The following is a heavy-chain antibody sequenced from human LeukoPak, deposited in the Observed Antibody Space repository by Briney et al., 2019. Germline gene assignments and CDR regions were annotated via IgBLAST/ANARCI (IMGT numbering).Heavy chain of an antibody. V-gene: IGHV3-23*01. CDR3: ATIFGVVIGGIRFDP. CDR1: GFTFSSYA. Sequence: PGGSLRLSCAASGFTFSSYAMSWVRQAPGKGLEWVSAISGSGGSTYYADPVKGRFTISRDNSKNTLYLQMNSLRAEDTAVYYCATIFGVVIGGIRFDPWGQGTLVTVSS. D-gene: IGHD3-3*01. CDR2: ISGSGGST. J-gene: IGHJ5*02.